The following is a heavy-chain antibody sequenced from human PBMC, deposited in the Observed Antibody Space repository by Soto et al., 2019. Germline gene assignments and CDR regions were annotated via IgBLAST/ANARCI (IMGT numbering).Heavy chain of an antibody. V-gene: IGHV3-21*01. CDR3: ASSSGRYDLDY. J-gene: IGHJ4*02. Sequence: PGGSLNLSCAASGFPFSSYTMTWVPQAPGKGLEWVSSISSSSSYIYYADSVKGRFTISRDNAKNSLYLQMNSLRAEDTAVYYCASSSGRYDLDYWGQGTLVTVSS. CDR2: ISSSSSYI. D-gene: IGHD5-12*01. CDR1: GFPFSSYT.